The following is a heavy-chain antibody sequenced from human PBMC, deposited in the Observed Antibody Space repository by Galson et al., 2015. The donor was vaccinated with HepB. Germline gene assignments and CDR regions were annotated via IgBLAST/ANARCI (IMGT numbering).Heavy chain of an antibody. CDR1: GFTFDDYA. CDR2: ISWNSGSI. CDR3: AKDIVRYSSSWQAFDY. J-gene: IGHJ4*02. D-gene: IGHD6-13*01. Sequence: SLRLSCAASGFTFDDYAMHWVRQAPGKGLEWVSGISWNSGSIGYADSVKGRFTISRDNAKNSLYLQMNSLRAEDTALYYCAKDIVRYSSSWQAFDYWGQGTLVTVSS. V-gene: IGHV3-9*01.